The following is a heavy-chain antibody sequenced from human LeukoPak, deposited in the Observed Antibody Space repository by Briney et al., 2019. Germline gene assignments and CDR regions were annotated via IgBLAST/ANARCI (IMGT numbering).Heavy chain of an antibody. CDR1: GFTFGSYG. Sequence: GGSLRLSCAASGFTFGSYGMHWVRQAPGKGLEWVAVIWYDGSNKYYADSVKGRFTISRDNSKNTLYLQMNSLRAEDTAVYYCAKDRDHYYYMDVWGKGTTVTVSS. V-gene: IGHV3-33*06. CDR3: AKDRDHYYYMDV. J-gene: IGHJ6*03. CDR2: IWYDGSNK. D-gene: IGHD3-10*01.